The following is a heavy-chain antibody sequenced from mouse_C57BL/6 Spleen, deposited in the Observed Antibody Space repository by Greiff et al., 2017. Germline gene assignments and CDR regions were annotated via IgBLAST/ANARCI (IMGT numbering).Heavy chain of an antibody. CDR1: GYTFTSYW. J-gene: IGHJ4*01. Sequence: QVQLQQPGAELVKPGASVKLSCKASGYTFTSYWMHWVKQRPGQGLAWIGMIHPNSGSTNYNEKFKSKATLTVDKSSSTSYMQLSSLTSEDSAVYYCARGGYGYDGAFYAMDYWGQGTSVTVSS. V-gene: IGHV1-64*01. CDR3: ARGGYGYDGAFYAMDY. CDR2: IHPNSGST. D-gene: IGHD2-2*01.